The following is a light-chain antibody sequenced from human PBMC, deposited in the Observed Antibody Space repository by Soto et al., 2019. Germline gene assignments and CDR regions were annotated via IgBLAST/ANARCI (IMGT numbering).Light chain of an antibody. Sequence: DIVMTQSPDSLAVSLGERATIKCRSSQTILKSSIKKNSLAWYQQKPGQPPRLLIYWASTRDSGVPDRFSGSGSGTDFTLTITRLQAEDVAVYYCQQYYSSSLTFGGGTKVELK. V-gene: IGKV4-1*01. CDR2: WAS. J-gene: IGKJ4*01. CDR1: QTILKSSIKKNS. CDR3: QQYYSSSLT.